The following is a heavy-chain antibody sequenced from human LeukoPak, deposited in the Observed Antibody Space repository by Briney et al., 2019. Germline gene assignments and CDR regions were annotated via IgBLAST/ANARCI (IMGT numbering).Heavy chain of an antibody. CDR2: ISGSSSYI. CDR1: GFTFSAYS. D-gene: IGHD3-22*01. CDR3: ARDGGYYYDTSAFSVYFDY. V-gene: IGHV3-21*01. J-gene: IGHJ4*02. Sequence: GGSLRLSCAASGFTFSAYSTNWVRQAPGKGLEWVSSISGSSSYINYPDSVKGRFTISRDNAKNSLYLQMDSLRAEDTAVYYCARDGGYYYDTSAFSVYFDYWGQGTLVTVSS.